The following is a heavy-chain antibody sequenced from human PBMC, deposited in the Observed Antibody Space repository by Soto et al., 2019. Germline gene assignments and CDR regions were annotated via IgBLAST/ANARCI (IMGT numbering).Heavy chain of an antibody. CDR3: ARTDCSSTSCYNYYYYGMDV. D-gene: IGHD2-2*01. Sequence: ASVKVSCKTSGYSFTKYGLHWVRQAPGQRLEWMGWINPGNGDTKYSQKFQGRVTITRDTSATTAYMELSSLRAEDSAVFYCARTDCSSTSCYNYYYYGMDVWGQGTTVTVSS. V-gene: IGHV1-3*01. CDR1: GYSFTKYG. CDR2: INPGNGDT. J-gene: IGHJ6*02.